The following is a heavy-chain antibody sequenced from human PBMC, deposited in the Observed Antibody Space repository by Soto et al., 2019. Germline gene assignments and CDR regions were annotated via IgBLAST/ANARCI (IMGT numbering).Heavy chain of an antibody. CDR1: GGSISSSSYY. J-gene: IGHJ6*02. CDR3: ARQGKGKWFGEFLASPNYYGMDV. CDR2: IYYSGST. Sequence: PSETLSLTCTVSGGSISSSSYYWGWIRQPPGKGLEWIGSIYYSGSTYYSPSFQGQVTISADKSISTAYLQWSSLKASDTAMYYCARQGKGKWFGEFLASPNYYGMDVWGQGTTVTVSS. V-gene: IGHV4-39*07. D-gene: IGHD3-10*01.